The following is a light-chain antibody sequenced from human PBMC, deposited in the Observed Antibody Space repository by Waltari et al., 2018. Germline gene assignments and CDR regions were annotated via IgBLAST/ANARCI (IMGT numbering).Light chain of an antibody. CDR3: QSADSTNTYVI. J-gene: IGLJ2*01. Sequence: SYELTQPPSVSVSPGQTAKITRSGDTLPKQYAFWYQQNTGQSPVVVIYQDTQRPSGIPERFSGSSSGTTVTLTISDVQAADEAVYHCQSADSTNTYVIFGGGTQLTVL. CDR1: TLPKQY. CDR2: QDT. V-gene: IGLV3-25*03.